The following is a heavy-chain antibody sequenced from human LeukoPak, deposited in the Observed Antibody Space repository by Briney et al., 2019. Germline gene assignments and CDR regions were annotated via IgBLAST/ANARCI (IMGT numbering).Heavy chain of an antibody. Sequence: GGSLRLSCAASGFTFSSYGMHWVRQAPGKGLEWVAVIWYDGSNKYYADSVKGRFTISRDNSKNTLYLQMNSLRAEDTAVYYCARKGGEWELPEKALDYWGQGTLVTVSS. CDR3: ARKGGEWELPEKALDY. CDR2: IWYDGSNK. J-gene: IGHJ4*02. D-gene: IGHD1-26*01. V-gene: IGHV3-33*08. CDR1: GFTFSSYG.